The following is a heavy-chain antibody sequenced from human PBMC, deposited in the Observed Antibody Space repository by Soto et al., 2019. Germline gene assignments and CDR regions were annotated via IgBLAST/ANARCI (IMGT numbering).Heavy chain of an antibody. Sequence: GASVKVSCKXSGGTFSSYAISWVRQAPGQGLEWMGGIIPIFGTANYAQKFQGRVTITADESTSTAYMELSSLGSEDTAVYYCARDPPDSSSFDYWGQGTLVTVSS. J-gene: IGHJ4*02. CDR2: IIPIFGTA. V-gene: IGHV1-69*13. D-gene: IGHD6-6*01. CDR1: GGTFSSYA. CDR3: ARDPPDSSSFDY.